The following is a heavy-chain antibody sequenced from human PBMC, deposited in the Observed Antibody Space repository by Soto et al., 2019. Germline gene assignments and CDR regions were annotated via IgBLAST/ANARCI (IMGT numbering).Heavy chain of an antibody. CDR2: ISRDATYT. CDR3: AKDPSTGYADH. D-gene: IGHD3-9*01. V-gene: IGHV3-23*01. Sequence: PGGSLRLSCAASAFIFSDYAMTWVRQAPGKGLEWVSTISRDATYTHYADSVEGRFTISRDNSKNTLYLEMSSLRGEDTALYYCAKDPSTGYADHWGQGTLVTVS. CDR1: AFIFSDYA. J-gene: IGHJ4*02.